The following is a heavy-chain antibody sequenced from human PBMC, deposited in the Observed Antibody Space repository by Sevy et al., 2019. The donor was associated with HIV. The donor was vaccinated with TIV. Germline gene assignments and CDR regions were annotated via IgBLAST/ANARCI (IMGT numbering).Heavy chain of an antibody. CDR3: AKNTAAVGTGGFDY. J-gene: IGHJ4*02. Sequence: GGSLRLSCAASGLIFSHYGMHWVRQAPGKGLEWVAFISFDGSNKYYVDSVKGRFTISRDNSKNTLYLQMNSLRTEDTALYYCAKNTAAVGTGGFDYWGQGTLVTVSS. V-gene: IGHV3-30*02. D-gene: IGHD6-13*01. CDR1: GLIFSHYG. CDR2: ISFDGSNK.